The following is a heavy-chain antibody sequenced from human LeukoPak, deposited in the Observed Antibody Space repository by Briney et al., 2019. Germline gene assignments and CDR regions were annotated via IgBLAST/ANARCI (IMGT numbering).Heavy chain of an antibody. CDR3: AVLAAAGYYFDY. CDR2: INHSGST. V-gene: IGHV4-34*01. D-gene: IGHD6-13*01. Sequence: NSSETLSLTCAVYGGSFSGYYWSWIRQPPGKGLEWIGEINHSGSTNYNPSLKSRVTISVDTSKNQFSLKLSSVTAADTAVYYCAVLAAAGYYFDYWGQGTLVTVSS. J-gene: IGHJ4*02. CDR1: GGSFSGYY.